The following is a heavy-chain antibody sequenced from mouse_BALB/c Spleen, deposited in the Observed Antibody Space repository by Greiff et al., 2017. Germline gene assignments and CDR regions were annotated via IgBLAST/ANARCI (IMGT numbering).Heavy chain of an antibody. CDR1: GFTFSSYA. Sequence: EVQVVESGGDLVKPGGSLKLSCAASGFTFSSYAMSWVRQSPEKRLEWVAEISSGGSYTYYPDTVTGRFTISRDNAKNTLYLEMSSLRSEDTAMYYCARKGSTMITTAYFDYWGQGTTLTVSS. J-gene: IGHJ2*01. CDR2: ISSGGSYT. CDR3: ARKGSTMITTAYFDY. D-gene: IGHD2-4*01. V-gene: IGHV5-9-4*01.